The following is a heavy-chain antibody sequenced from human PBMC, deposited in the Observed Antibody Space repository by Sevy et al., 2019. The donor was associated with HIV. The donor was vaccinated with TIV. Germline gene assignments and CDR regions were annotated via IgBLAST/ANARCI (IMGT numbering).Heavy chain of an antibody. J-gene: IGHJ3*02. CDR2: VYYSGTT. CDR1: GGPTNSYY. D-gene: IGHD3-22*01. Sequence: SETLSLTCTVSGGPTNSYYWSWIRQPPGKGLEWVGYVYYSGTTNYNPSLNGRVTILVDTSKNQFSLRLDSVTAADTAVYYCARDRRHSSVPNDVFDIWGQGTMVTVSS. CDR3: ARDRRHSSVPNDVFDI. V-gene: IGHV4-59*01.